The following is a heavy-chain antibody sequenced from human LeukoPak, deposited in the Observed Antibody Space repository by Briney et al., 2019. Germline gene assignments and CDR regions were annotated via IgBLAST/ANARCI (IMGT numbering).Heavy chain of an antibody. CDR2: IYYSGST. CDR1: GYSINSGHY. D-gene: IGHD4-17*01. V-gene: IGHV4-38-2*02. CDR3: AREYGDDRYYFDY. Sequence: PSETLSLTCNVSGYSINSGHYWGWIRQPPGKGLEWIGSIYYSGSTYYNPSLKSRVTISVDTSKNQFSLKLSSVTAADTAVYYCAREYGDDRYYFDYWGQGTLVTVSS. J-gene: IGHJ4*02.